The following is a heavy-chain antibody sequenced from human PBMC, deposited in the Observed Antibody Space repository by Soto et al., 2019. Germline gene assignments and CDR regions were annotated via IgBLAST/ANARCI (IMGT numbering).Heavy chain of an antibody. D-gene: IGHD2-8*01. CDR1: GFTFSSYA. J-gene: IGHJ6*02. CDR3: ATQGYCTNGVCYNPYGMDV. CDR2: ISGSGGST. V-gene: IGHV3-23*01. Sequence: EVQLLESGGGLVQPGGSLRLSCAASGFTFSSYAMSWVRQAPGKGLEWVSAISGSGGSTYYADSVKGRFTISRDNSTNHLYLQMNSLRAEDTAVYYCATQGYCTNGVCYNPYGMDVWGQGTTVTVSS.